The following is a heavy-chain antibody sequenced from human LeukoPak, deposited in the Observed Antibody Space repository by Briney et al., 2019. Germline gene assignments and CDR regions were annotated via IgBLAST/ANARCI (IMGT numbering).Heavy chain of an antibody. CDR3: ARDPLRVAGTGRFFDL. CDR2: ISTSGSPI. V-gene: IGHV3-48*03. D-gene: IGHD6-19*01. CDR1: GLTFSSYE. Sequence: GGSLRLSCATSGLTFSSYEMNWVRQAPRKGLEWVSYISTSGSPIYYADSVKGRFTISRDNAKNFLFLQMNSLRAEDTAIYYCARDPLRVAGTGRFFDLWGRGTLVTVSS. J-gene: IGHJ2*01.